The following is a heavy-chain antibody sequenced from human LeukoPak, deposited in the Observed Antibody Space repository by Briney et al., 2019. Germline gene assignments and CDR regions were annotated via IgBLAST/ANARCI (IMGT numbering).Heavy chain of an antibody. J-gene: IGHJ6*02. CDR2: ISAYNGNT. Sequence: GASVKVSCKASGYTFTSYGISWVRQAPGQGLEWMGWISAYNGNTNYAQKLQGRVTMTTDTSTSTAYMELRSLRSDDTAVYYCARELGSGWLRGPSSYYYGMDVWGQGTTVTVSS. CDR1: GYTFTSYG. D-gene: IGHD6-19*01. V-gene: IGHV1-18*01. CDR3: ARELGSGWLRGPSSYYYGMDV.